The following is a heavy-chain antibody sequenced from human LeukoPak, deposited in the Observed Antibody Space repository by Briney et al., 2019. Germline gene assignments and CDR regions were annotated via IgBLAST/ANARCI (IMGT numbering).Heavy chain of an antibody. V-gene: IGHV3-23*01. CDR2: ISGSGGST. CDR1: GFTFSSYG. Sequence: GGTLRLSCAASGFTFSSYGMSWVRQAPGKGLEWVSAISGSGGSTYYADSVKGRFTISRDNSKNTLYLQMNSLRAEDTAVYYCARAPSGGDSRGYFDLWGRGTLVTVSS. CDR3: ARAPSGGDSRGYFDL. D-gene: IGHD2-21*02. J-gene: IGHJ2*01.